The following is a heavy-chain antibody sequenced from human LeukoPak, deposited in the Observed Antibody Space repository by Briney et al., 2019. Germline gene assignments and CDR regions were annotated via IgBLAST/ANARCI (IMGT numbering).Heavy chain of an antibody. Sequence: ASETLSLTCTVSGGSMSNYYWSWIRQPPGKGLEWIGYIFYSGSTYSNPSFKTRVTISVETSKTQLSLRLTSVSTADTAVYYCARYKQTTVTMTGGFDTWGQGTLVIVSS. CDR2: IFYSGST. CDR3: ARYKQTTVTMTGGFDT. V-gene: IGHV4-59*01. CDR1: GGSMSNYY. D-gene: IGHD4-17*01. J-gene: IGHJ5*02.